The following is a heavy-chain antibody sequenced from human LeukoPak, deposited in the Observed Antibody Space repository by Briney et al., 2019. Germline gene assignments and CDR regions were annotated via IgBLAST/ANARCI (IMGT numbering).Heavy chain of an antibody. CDR1: GYTFTSSS. D-gene: IGHD6-13*01. V-gene: IGHV1-3*04. J-gene: IGHJ4*02. CDR3: ARLRGVAATGIYDY. Sequence: ASVKVSCKASGYTFTSSSLHWVRQAPGQRLEWMGWINTGNGNTDYSQNFQGRVTLTRGTSASTGYMELSSLRSEDTAVYYCARLRGVAATGIYDYWGQGTLVTVSS. CDR2: INTGNGNT.